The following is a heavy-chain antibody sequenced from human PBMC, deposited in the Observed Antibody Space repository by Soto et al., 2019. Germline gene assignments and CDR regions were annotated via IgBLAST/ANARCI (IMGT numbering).Heavy chain of an antibody. CDR2: IIPIFGTA. D-gene: IGHD6-13*01. Sequence: SVKVSCKASGYTFTSYGISWVRQAPGQGLEWMGGIIPIFGTANYAQKFQGRVTMTRDTSTSTVYMELSSLRSEDTAVYYCAKFSSSWYGVDEYDYWGQGTLVTVSS. CDR1: GYTFTSYG. V-gene: IGHV1-69*05. CDR3: AKFSSSWYGVDEYDY. J-gene: IGHJ4*02.